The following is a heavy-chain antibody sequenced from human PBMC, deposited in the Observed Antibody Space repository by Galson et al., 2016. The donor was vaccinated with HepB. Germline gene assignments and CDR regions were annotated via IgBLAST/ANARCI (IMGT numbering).Heavy chain of an antibody. CDR3: ARLAHGRLDP. D-gene: IGHD1-26*01. Sequence: SETLSLTCTVSGDSITFYYWTWVRQPPGKGLEWIGYIYSSGSTNYNPSFGGRVAIFVDTSKNQFSLKLSSVTAADTAVYYCARLAHGRLDPWGQGTQVTVSS. V-gene: IGHV4-4*08. CDR2: IYSSGST. CDR1: GDSITFYY. J-gene: IGHJ5*02.